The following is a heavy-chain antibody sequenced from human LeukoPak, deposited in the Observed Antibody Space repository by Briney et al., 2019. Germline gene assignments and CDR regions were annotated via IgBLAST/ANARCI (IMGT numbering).Heavy chain of an antibody. CDR1: GFTFSSYE. J-gene: IGHJ3*02. D-gene: IGHD6-13*01. V-gene: IGHV3-30*02. CDR3: AASPFTGYSSSWYSGTRVINDAFDI. CDR2: IRYDGSNK. Sequence: GGSLRLSCAASGFTFSSYEMNWVRQAPGKGLEWVAFIRYDGSNKYYADSVKGRFTISRDNSKNTLYLQMNSLRAEDTAVYYCAASPFTGYSSSWYSGTRVINDAFDIWGQGTMVTVSS.